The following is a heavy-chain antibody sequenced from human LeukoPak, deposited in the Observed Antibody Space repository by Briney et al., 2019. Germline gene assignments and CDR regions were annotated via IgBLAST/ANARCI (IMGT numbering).Heavy chain of an antibody. V-gene: IGHV3-30*18. CDR1: GFTFSSYG. D-gene: IGHD5-24*01. J-gene: IGHJ4*02. CDR3: AKGRMMATIMISFDY. Sequence: GGSLRLSCAASGFTFSSYGMHWGRQAPGKGLEWVAVISYDGSTQYYTDSVKGRFTISRDNSNNMLSLQMNSLKAEDTAVYYCAKGRMMATIMISFDYWGRGTLVTVSS. CDR2: ISYDGSTQ.